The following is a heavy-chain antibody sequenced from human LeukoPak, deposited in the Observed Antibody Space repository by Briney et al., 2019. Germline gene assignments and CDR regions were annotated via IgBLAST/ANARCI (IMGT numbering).Heavy chain of an antibody. D-gene: IGHD5-12*01. Sequence: GGSLRLSCAASGFTFSSYAMSWVGQAPGKGLEWVSAISGSGGSTYYADSVKGRFTISRDNSKNTLYLQMNSLRAEDTAVYYCAKAPSGYDWSPFDYWGQGTLVTVSS. V-gene: IGHV3-23*01. CDR1: GFTFSSYA. CDR3: AKAPSGYDWSPFDY. CDR2: ISGSGGST. J-gene: IGHJ4*02.